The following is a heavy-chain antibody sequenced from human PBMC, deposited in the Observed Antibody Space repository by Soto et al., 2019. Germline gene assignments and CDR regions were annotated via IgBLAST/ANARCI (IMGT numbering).Heavy chain of an antibody. Sequence: ALAXTACGGTVCSCGYDGCLIRQPPGKGLEWIGYIYYSGSTNYNPSLKSRVTISVDTSKNQFSLKLSSVTAADTAVYYCARGGYSYGGWLGYYYGMAVWGQGTTVTV. CDR1: GGTVCSCGYD. V-gene: IGHV4-61*08. CDR3: ARGGYSYGGWLGYYYGMAV. J-gene: IGHJ6*02. CDR2: IYYSGST. D-gene: IGHD5-18*01.